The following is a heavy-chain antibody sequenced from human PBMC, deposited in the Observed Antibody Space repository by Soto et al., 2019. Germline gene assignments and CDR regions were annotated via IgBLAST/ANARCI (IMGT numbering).Heavy chain of an antibody. J-gene: IGHJ3*02. D-gene: IGHD4-17*01. V-gene: IGHV3-33*01. Sequence: GGSLRLSCAASGFTFSSYCMHWVRQAPGKGLEWVAVIRYDGSNKYYADSVKGRFTISRDNSKNTLYLQMNSLRAEDTAVYYCARDMTTDDAFDIWGQGTMVTVSS. CDR2: IRYDGSNK. CDR1: GFTFSSYC. CDR3: ARDMTTDDAFDI.